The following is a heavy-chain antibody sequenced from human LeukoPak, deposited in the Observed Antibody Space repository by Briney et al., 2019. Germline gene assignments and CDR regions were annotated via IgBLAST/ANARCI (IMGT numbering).Heavy chain of an antibody. D-gene: IGHD1-1*01. J-gene: IGHJ4*02. CDR2: ISSSSSTT. CDR1: GFTFSSYH. V-gene: IGHV3-48*02. Sequence: GGSLRLSCAASGFTFSSYHRNWVRQAPGKGLEWVSYISSSSSTTYYADSVKGRFTISRDNANNSLYLQMNSLRDEDTAVYYCARGRSGMGYHFDYWGQGTLVTVSS. CDR3: ARGRSGMGYHFDY.